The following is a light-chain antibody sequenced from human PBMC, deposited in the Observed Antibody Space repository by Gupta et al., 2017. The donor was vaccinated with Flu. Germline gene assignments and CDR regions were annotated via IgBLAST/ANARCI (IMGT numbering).Light chain of an antibody. V-gene: IGLV3-21*02. CDR3: HPEDTTSDNVV. CDR1: NIGSNS. J-gene: IGLJ2*01. Sequence: GQTNRSTAGGSNIGSNSVCCYQQKPGQAPVLLVYDDSDRNSGIPERISGSKYGSTATVTTTRVQGGDEADYYCHPEDTTSDNVVFGGGTKMTVL. CDR2: DDS.